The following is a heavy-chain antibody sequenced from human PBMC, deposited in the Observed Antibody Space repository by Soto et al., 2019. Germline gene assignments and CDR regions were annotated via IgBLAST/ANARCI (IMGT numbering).Heavy chain of an antibody. CDR1: GGSISSGDYY. D-gene: IGHD5-12*01. J-gene: IGHJ4*02. V-gene: IGHV4-30-4*01. Sequence: SETLSLTCTVSGGSISSGDYYWSWIRQPPGKGLEWIGYIYYSGSTYYNPSLKSRVTISVDTSQNQFSLKLSSVTAADTAVYYCARGRGVEIVATSNPLFDYWGQGTLVTVSS. CDR3: ARGRGVEIVATSNPLFDY. CDR2: IYYSGST.